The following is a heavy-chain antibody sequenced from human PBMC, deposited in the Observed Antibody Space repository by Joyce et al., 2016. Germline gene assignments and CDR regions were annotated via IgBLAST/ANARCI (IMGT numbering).Heavy chain of an antibody. D-gene: IGHD1-14*01. Sequence: EVQLVQSGGGLVQPGGSLRLSCAASGFTLSTYWMHWFRQAPGKGLVWVSRINTDESTTTYADSVEGRFTIPRDNAKNTLYLQLNSLRVDDTAVYFCARSGGWAFDICGQGTMVTVSS. V-gene: IGHV3-74*01. J-gene: IGHJ3*02. CDR2: INTDESTT. CDR1: GFTLSTYW. CDR3: ARSGGWAFDI.